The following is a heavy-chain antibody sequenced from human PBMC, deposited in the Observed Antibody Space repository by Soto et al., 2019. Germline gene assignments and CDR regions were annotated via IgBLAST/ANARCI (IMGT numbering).Heavy chain of an antibody. D-gene: IGHD6-19*01. CDR2: IIPILDVA. V-gene: IGHV1-69*02. CDR3: ARSIQEEIGVAGPKDIWFDP. Sequence: QVQLVQSGAEVKRPGSSVKVSCQTSGGTFRTYTINWVRQAPGQGLEWMGRIIPILDVANYAQKFQGRVTITADKATSTAHMELRSLRSEDTAVYYWARSIQEEIGVAGPKDIWFDPWGQGTLVTVSS. J-gene: IGHJ5*02. CDR1: GGTFRTYT.